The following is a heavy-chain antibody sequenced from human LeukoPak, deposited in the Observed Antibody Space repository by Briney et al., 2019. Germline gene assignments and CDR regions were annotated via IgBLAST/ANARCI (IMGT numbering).Heavy chain of an antibody. CDR2: IIPIFGTA. Sequence: SVKVSCKASGGTFSSYAISWVRQAPGQGLEWMGGIIPIFGTANYAQKFQGRVTITADKSTSTAYMVLSSLRSEDTAVYYCARAGYSSSSNDLDYWGQGTLVTVSS. CDR3: ARAGYSSSSNDLDY. CDR1: GGTFSSYA. V-gene: IGHV1-69*06. J-gene: IGHJ4*02. D-gene: IGHD6-6*01.